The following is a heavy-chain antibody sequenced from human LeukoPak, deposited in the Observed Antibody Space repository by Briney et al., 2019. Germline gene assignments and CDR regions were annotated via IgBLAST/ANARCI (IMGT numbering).Heavy chain of an antibody. CDR2: ISYDGSNK. Sequence: GGSLRLSCAASGFTFSSYGMHWVRQAPGKGLEWVAVISYDGSNKYYADSVKGRFTISRDNSKNTLYLQMNSLRAEDTDVYYCAKARYSGYDTRGVVDYWGQGTLVTVSS. D-gene: IGHD5-12*01. J-gene: IGHJ4*02. V-gene: IGHV3-30*18. CDR1: GFTFSSYG. CDR3: AKARYSGYDTRGVVDY.